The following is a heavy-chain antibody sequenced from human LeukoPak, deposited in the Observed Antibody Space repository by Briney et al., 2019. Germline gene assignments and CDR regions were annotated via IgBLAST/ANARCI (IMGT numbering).Heavy chain of an antibody. CDR3: AREKDGYNFLDY. CDR1: GFTFSSYG. CDR2: IWYDGSNK. D-gene: IGHD5-24*01. V-gene: IGHV3-33*01. Sequence: GGSLRLSCAASGFTFSSYGMRWVRQAPGKGLEWVAVIWYDGSNKYYADSAKGRFTISRDNSKNTLYLQMNSLRAEDTAVYYCAREKDGYNFLDYWGQGTLVTVSS. J-gene: IGHJ4*02.